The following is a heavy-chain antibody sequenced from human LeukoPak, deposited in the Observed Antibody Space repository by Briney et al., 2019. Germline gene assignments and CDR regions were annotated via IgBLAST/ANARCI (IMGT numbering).Heavy chain of an antibody. CDR2: ISYDGSNK. D-gene: IGHD6-19*01. Sequence: GGSLRLSCEASGFTFNSYWMTWVRQAPGKGLEWVAAISYDGSNKNYADSVKGRFTISRDNSKNTLYLQMNSLRAEDTAVYYCARGVRIAVAGYIDYWGQGTLVTVSS. CDR3: ARGVRIAVAGYIDY. J-gene: IGHJ4*02. CDR1: GFTFNSYW. V-gene: IGHV3-30*03.